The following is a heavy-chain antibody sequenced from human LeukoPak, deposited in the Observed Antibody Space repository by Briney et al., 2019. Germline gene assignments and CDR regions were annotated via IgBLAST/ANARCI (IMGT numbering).Heavy chain of an antibody. CDR2: INHSGST. J-gene: IGHJ4*02. CDR1: GGSFSGYY. CDR3: ARGRSEAYIVVVPAAMTAFGY. V-gene: IGHV4-34*01. Sequence: PSETLSLTCAVYGGSFSGYYWSWIRQPPGKGLEWIGEINHSGSTNYNPSLKSRVTISVDTSKNQFSLKLSSVTAADTAVYYCARGRSEAYIVVVPAAMTAFGYWGQGTLVTVSS. D-gene: IGHD2-2*01.